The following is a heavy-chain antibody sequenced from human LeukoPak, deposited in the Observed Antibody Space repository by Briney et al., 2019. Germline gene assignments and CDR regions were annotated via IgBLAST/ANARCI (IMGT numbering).Heavy chain of an antibody. CDR1: GYTFTSYG. D-gene: IGHD6-19*01. J-gene: IGHJ5*02. CDR3: ARGPQWLVPEWFDP. Sequence: ASVKVSCKASGYTFTSYGIIWVRQAPGQGLEWMGWISAYNGNTNYAQKLQGRVTMTTDTSTSTAYMELRSLRSDDTAVYYCARGPQWLVPEWFDPWGQGTLVTVSS. CDR2: ISAYNGNT. V-gene: IGHV1-18*01.